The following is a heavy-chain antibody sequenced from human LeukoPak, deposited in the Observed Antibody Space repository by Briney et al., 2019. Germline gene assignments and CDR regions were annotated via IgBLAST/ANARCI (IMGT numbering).Heavy chain of an antibody. V-gene: IGHV1-69*13. CDR3: ARDPFYCGGDCYSREDAFDI. D-gene: IGHD2-21*02. J-gene: IGHJ3*02. Sequence: ASVKVSCKASGGTFSSYAISWVRQAPGQGLEWMGGVIPIFGTANYAQKFQGRVTITADESTSTAYMELSSLRSEDTAVYYCARDPFYCGGDCYSREDAFDIWGQGTMATVSS. CDR1: GGTFSSYA. CDR2: VIPIFGTA.